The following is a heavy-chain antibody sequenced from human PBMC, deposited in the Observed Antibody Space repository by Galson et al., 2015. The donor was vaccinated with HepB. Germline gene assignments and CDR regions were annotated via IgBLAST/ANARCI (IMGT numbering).Heavy chain of an antibody. CDR3: TRSPPSYDYVWGTYRYDY. CDR2: ISAYNGNT. CDR1: DYTFTSYV. J-gene: IGHJ4*02. D-gene: IGHD3-16*02. Sequence: SVKVSCKASDYTFTSYVISWVRQAPGQGLEWMGWISAYNGNTNYALKVQGGVTMTTDTSTSTAYMELRSLRSDDTAVYYCTRSPPSYDYVWGTYRYDYWGQGTLVTVSS. V-gene: IGHV1-18*01.